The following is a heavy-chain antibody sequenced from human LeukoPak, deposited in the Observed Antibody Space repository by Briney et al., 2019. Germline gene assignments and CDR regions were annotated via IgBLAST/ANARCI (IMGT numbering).Heavy chain of an antibody. V-gene: IGHV4-59*01. CDR2: LLYTGSA. J-gene: IGHJ2*01. Sequence: SETLSLTCTVSGVTINSYNWGWIRQSPGKGLEWIGYLLYTGSANYNPSLKSRVTISLDTSKNQFSPTLSSVTAADTAVYYCAKRVAVTGNWCFDLWGRGTLVTVSS. CDR1: GVTINSYN. D-gene: IGHD6-19*01. CDR3: AKRVAVTGNWCFDL.